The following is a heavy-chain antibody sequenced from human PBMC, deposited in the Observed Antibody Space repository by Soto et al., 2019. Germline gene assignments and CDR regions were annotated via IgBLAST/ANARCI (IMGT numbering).Heavy chain of an antibody. CDR1: GFIFSSYA. CDR2: IIGSGGRT. Sequence: GGSLRLSCAASGFIFSSYAMSWVRQAPGKGLEWVSTIIGSGGRTYYAESVKGRFSISRDNSKNTLDLQMNSLRAEDTAVYYCAKRVRYSGNDYDDGMDVWGQGTTVTVSS. V-gene: IGHV3-23*01. J-gene: IGHJ6*02. D-gene: IGHD5-12*01. CDR3: AKRVRYSGNDYDDGMDV.